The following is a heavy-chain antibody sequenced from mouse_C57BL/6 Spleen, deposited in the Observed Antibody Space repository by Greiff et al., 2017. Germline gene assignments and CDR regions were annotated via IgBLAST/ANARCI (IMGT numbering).Heavy chain of an antibody. CDR2: IDPSDSYT. CDR3: ARGGTGDGCDY. J-gene: IGHJ2*01. Sequence: VQLQQPGAELVMPGASVKLSCKASGYTFTSYWMHWVKQRPGQGLEWIGEIDPSDSYTNYNQKFKGKSTLTVDKSSSTAYMQRSSLTSEDSAVYYCARGGTGDGCDYWGQGTTLTVSS. CDR1: GYTFTSYW. V-gene: IGHV1-69*01. D-gene: IGHD2-3*01.